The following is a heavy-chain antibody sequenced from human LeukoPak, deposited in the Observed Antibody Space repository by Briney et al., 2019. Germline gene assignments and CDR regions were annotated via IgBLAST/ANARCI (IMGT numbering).Heavy chain of an antibody. J-gene: IGHJ4*02. CDR1: GFTFNTYG. Sequence: GGSLRLSCAASGFTFNTYGMNWVRQAPGKGLDWVSAISGSGGSTYYADSVKGRFTISRDNSKNTLYLQMHSLRAEDTAVYYCAKDLRYFDWLPYYFDYWGQGTLVTVSS. D-gene: IGHD3-9*01. CDR3: AKDLRYFDWLPYYFDY. V-gene: IGHV3-23*01. CDR2: ISGSGGST.